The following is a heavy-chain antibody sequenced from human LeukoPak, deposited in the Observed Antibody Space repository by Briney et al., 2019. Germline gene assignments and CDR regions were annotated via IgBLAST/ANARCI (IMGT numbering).Heavy chain of an antibody. Sequence: SETLSLTCTVSGGSISSYYWSWIRQPAGKGLEWIGRIYTSGSTNYNPSLKSRVTISVDKSKNQFSQKLSSVTAADTAVYYCARARGDPDYFDYWGQGTLVTVSS. CDR2: IYTSGST. CDR3: ARARGDPDYFDY. V-gene: IGHV4-4*07. CDR1: GGSISSYY. J-gene: IGHJ4*02. D-gene: IGHD3-16*01.